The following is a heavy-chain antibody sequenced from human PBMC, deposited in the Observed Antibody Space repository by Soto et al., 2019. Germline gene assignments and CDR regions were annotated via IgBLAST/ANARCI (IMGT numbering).Heavy chain of an antibody. CDR2: ISGYNGNT. Sequence: GASVKVSCKASGYSFITYGLSWVRHAPGQGLEWMGWISGYNGNTEYAQNLQGRVTVTTDASRSTAYMELTSLRSDDTAVYYCARDAMGHCTGTSCNILDYWGQGTPVNVSS. D-gene: IGHD1-7*01. CDR3: ARDAMGHCTGTSCNILDY. V-gene: IGHV1-18*01. J-gene: IGHJ4*02. CDR1: GYSFITYG.